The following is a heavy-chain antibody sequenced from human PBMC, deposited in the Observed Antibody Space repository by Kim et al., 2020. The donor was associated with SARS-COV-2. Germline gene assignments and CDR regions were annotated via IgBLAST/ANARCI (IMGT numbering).Heavy chain of an antibody. V-gene: IGHV3-74*01. J-gene: IGHJ3*01. Sequence: GGSLRLSCAASGFTFNNYWMHWVRQAPGKGLVWVSRTNFDGSSTTYADSVKGRFTISRDNAKNTLYLQMSSLRAEDTAMYYCARDPGVVVTDALDLWGQGTTVNVFS. CDR2: TNFDGSST. CDR1: GFTFNNYW. CDR3: ARDPGVVVTDALDL. D-gene: IGHD3-22*01.